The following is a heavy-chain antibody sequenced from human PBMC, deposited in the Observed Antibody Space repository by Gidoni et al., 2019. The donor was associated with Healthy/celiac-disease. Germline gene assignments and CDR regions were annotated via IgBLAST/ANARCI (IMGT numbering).Heavy chain of an antibody. Sequence: EVQLLESGGGLVQPGGSLRLSCAASGFTFSSYAMSWVRQAPGKGVEWGSAISGIVGSTYYADSVKGRLTSSRDNPKNTLYLQMNSLRAEDTAVYYWATSYGASHYWGQGTLVTVSS. V-gene: IGHV3-23*01. CDR3: ATSYGASHY. D-gene: IGHD1-26*01. CDR1: GFTFSSYA. CDR2: ISGIVGST. J-gene: IGHJ4*02.